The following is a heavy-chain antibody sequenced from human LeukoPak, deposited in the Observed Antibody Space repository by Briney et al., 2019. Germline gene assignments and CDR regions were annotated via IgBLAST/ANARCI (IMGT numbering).Heavy chain of an antibody. J-gene: IGHJ5*02. CDR2: ISGSGGST. Sequence: PGGSLRLSCAASGFTFSSYAMSWVRQAPGKGLEWVSAISGSGGSTYYADSVKGRFTISRDNSKNTLYLQMNSLRAEDTAVYYCARDDRSGYESWFDPWGQGTLVTVSS. D-gene: IGHD5-12*01. CDR3: ARDDRSGYESWFDP. V-gene: IGHV3-23*01. CDR1: GFTFSSYA.